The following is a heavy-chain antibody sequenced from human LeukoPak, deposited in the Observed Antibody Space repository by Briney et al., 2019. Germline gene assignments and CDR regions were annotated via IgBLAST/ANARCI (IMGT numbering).Heavy chain of an antibody. CDR1: GYTFTSYA. CDR3: ARGIAVAGTCDY. Sequence: ASVKVSCKASGYTFTSYAMNWVRQAPGQGLEWMGIINPSGGSTSYAQKFQGRVTMTRDTSTSTVYMELSSLRSEDTAVYYCARGIAVAGTCDYWGQGTLVTVSS. D-gene: IGHD6-19*01. J-gene: IGHJ4*02. V-gene: IGHV1-46*01. CDR2: INPSGGST.